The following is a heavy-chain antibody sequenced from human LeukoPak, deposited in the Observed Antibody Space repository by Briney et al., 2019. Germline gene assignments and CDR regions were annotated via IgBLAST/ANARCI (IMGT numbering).Heavy chain of an antibody. Sequence: PGGSLRLSCAASGFTFSSYAMHWVRQAPGKGLEWVAVISYDGSNKYYADSVKGRFTISRDNSKNTLYLQMNSLRAEDAAVYYCARARGYSYGYNDYWGQGTLVTVSS. V-gene: IGHV3-30-3*01. CDR3: ARARGYSYGYNDY. CDR1: GFTFSSYA. CDR2: ISYDGSNK. D-gene: IGHD5-18*01. J-gene: IGHJ4*02.